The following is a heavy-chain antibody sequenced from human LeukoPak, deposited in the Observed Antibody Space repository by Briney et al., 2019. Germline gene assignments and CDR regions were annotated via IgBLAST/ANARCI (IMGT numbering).Heavy chain of an antibody. J-gene: IGHJ3*02. CDR2: INTDGSST. CDR1: GFTFSFYW. Sequence: PGGSLRLSCAASGFTFSFYWMHWVRQAPGKGLVWVSHINTDGSSTSYADSVKGRFTISRDNAKNTLFLQMNRLRAEDTAVYYCARAREKYYYDSSGRGDAFDIWGQGTMVVVSS. D-gene: IGHD3-22*01. V-gene: IGHV3-74*01. CDR3: ARAREKYYYDSSGRGDAFDI.